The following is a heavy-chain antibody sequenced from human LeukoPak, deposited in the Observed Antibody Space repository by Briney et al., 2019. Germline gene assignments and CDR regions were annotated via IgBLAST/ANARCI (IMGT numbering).Heavy chain of an antibody. CDR2: TYYMSKWSN. CDR3: ARSHWNYDNWFDP. V-gene: IGHV6-1*01. Sequence: SQTLSLTCAISGDSVSSNSAAWNWIRQSPSRSLEWLGRTYYMSKWSNNYAVSVQSRITINPDTSKNQFSLQLNSVTPEDTAVYYCARSHWNYDNWFDPWGQGTLVTVSS. J-gene: IGHJ5*01. CDR1: GDSVSSNSAA. D-gene: IGHD1-7*01.